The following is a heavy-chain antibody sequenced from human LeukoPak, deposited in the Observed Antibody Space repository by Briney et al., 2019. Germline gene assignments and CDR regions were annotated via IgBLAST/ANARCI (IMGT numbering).Heavy chain of an antibody. CDR3: ARVVVTTPGHFDY. V-gene: IGHV5-51*01. J-gene: IGHJ4*02. D-gene: IGHD3-22*01. CDR2: IFPDDSDT. Sequence: GESLKISCKGSGFSFTAYWIGWVRQVPGKGLEWMGIIFPDDSDTRYSPSFQGQVTISADKSISTAYLQWSGLKASDTAMYYCARVVVTTPGHFDYWGQGTLVTVSS. CDR1: GFSFTAYW.